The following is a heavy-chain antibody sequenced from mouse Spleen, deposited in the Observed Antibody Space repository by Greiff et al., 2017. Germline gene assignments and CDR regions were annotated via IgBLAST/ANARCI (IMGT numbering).Heavy chain of an antibody. D-gene: IGHD4-1*01. J-gene: IGHJ2*01. V-gene: IGHV1-52*01. CDR1: GYTFTSYW. Sequence: QVQLKQPGAELVRPGSSVKLSCKASGYTFTSYWMHWVKQRPIQGLEWIGNIDPSDSETHYNQKFKDKATLTVDKSSSTAYMQLSSLTSEDSAVYYCARFRDWDVDYWGQGTTLTVSS. CDR2: IDPSDSET. CDR3: ARFRDWDVDY.